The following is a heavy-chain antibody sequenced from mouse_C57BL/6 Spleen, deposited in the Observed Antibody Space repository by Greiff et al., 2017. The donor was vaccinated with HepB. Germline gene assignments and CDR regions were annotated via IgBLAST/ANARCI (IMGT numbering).Heavy chain of an antibody. D-gene: IGHD6-1*01. J-gene: IGHJ4*01. Sequence: LVESGPELVKPGASVKISCKASGYAFSSSWMNWVKQRPGKGLEWIGRIYPGDGDTNYNGKFKGKATLTADKSSSTAYMQLSSLTSEDSAVYFCARERETLLYYYAMDYWGQGTSVTVSS. V-gene: IGHV1-82*01. CDR1: GYAFSSSW. CDR3: ARERETLLYYYAMDY. CDR2: IYPGDGDT.